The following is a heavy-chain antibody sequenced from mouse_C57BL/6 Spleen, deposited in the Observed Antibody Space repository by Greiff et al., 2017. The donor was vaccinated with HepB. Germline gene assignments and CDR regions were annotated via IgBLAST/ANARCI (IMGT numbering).Heavy chain of an antibody. Sequence: QVQLKQSGAELVRPGASVTLSCKASGYTFTDYEMHWVKQTPVHGLEWIGAIDPETGGTAYNQKFKGKAILTADKSSSTAYMELRSLTSEDSAVYYCTRCYYDYDARFAYWGQGTLVTVSA. D-gene: IGHD2-4*01. CDR3: TRCYYDYDARFAY. J-gene: IGHJ3*01. CDR1: GYTFTDYE. CDR2: IDPETGGT. V-gene: IGHV1-15*01.